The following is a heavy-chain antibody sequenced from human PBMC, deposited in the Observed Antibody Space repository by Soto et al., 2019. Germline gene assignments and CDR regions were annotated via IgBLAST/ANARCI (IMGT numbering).Heavy chain of an antibody. J-gene: IGHJ4*02. CDR2: IYYSGST. Sequence: ETLSLTCTVSGGSISSSSYYWGWIRQPPGKGLEWIGSIYYSGSTYYNPSLKSRVTISVDTSKNQFSLKLSSVTAADTAVYYCARPPGDCSGGSCYYFDYWGQGTLVTVSS. CDR1: GGSISSSSYY. V-gene: IGHV4-39*01. CDR3: ARPPGDCSGGSCYYFDY. D-gene: IGHD2-15*01.